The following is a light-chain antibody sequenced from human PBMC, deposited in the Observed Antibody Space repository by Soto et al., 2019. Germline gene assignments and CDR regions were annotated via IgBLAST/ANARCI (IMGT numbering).Light chain of an antibody. CDR3: QQLNSYPRIT. V-gene: IGKV1-9*01. Sequence: DIQLTQSPSFLSASVGDRVTITCRASQGINNYLTWYQQKPGKAPKLLIYAASTLQSGVPSRFSGSGSGTEFTLTISSLQPEDFATYYCQQLNSYPRITFGQGTRLEIK. CDR1: QGINNY. CDR2: AAS. J-gene: IGKJ5*01.